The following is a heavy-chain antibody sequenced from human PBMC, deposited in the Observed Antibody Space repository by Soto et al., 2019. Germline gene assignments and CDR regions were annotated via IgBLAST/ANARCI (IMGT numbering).Heavy chain of an antibody. V-gene: IGHV4-59*01. CDR3: GSQSEGFDA. CDR2: VYRSGAT. CDR1: GASIKGYY. Sequence: SETLSLTCTVSGASIKGYYWNWIRHPPGKGLEWIGYVYRSGATDYNPSLKSRVTISVDMSKNQFSLRLTSVTAADTAVYFCGSQSEGFDAWGQGTLLTVSS. J-gene: IGHJ5*02.